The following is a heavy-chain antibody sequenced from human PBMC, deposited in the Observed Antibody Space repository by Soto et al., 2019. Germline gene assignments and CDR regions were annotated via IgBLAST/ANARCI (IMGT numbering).Heavy chain of an antibody. CDR3: ARAPSSAAPFDY. V-gene: IGHV3-11*01. CDR2: ISYSGTTI. J-gene: IGHJ4*02. D-gene: IGHD6-6*01. CDR1: GFTFSDYY. Sequence: QVQLVESGGGLVKPGGSLRLSCAASGFTFSDYYMSWIRQAPGKGLEWLSYISYSGTTIYYADSVKGRFTISRDNAKNSLDLQMNRLRADDTAVYYCARAPSSAAPFDYWGQGTLVTVSS.